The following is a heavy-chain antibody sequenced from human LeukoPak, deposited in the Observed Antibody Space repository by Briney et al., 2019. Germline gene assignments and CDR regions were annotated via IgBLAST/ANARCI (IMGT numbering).Heavy chain of an antibody. CDR1: GFTFSSYA. Sequence: PGGSLRLSCAASGFTFSSYAMHWVRQAPGKGLEWVAVISYDGSNKYYADSVKGRFTISRDNSKNTLYLQMNSLRAEDTAVYYCARGGTTGTRSFPHHWGQGTLVTVSS. D-gene: IGHD1-1*01. CDR2: ISYDGSNK. CDR3: ARGGTTGTRSFPHH. J-gene: IGHJ5*02. V-gene: IGHV3-30-3*01.